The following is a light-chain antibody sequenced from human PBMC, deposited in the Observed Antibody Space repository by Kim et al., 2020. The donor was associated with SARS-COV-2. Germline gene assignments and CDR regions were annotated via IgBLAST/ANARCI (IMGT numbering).Light chain of an antibody. J-gene: IGKJ3*01. CDR2: SAS. CDR1: QDINNN. CDR3: KKFNTYPFC. V-gene: IGKV1-8*01. Sequence: AIRLTQSPTSFSASAGDRVTINCRASQDINNNLAWYQQKSGIAPKLLTYSASTLQNRVPSKFSGSGSGTEFPLTISWLQSEGFATYYCKKFNTYPFCIGRGTKVDI.